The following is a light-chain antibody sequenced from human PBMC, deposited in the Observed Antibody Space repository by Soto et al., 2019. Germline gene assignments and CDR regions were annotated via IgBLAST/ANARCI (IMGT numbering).Light chain of an antibody. J-gene: IGLJ2*01. CDR3: CLYAGSSAVV. CDR1: SSDVGSYNL. Sequence: QSALTQPASVAGSPGQSITISCTGTSSDVGSYNLVSWYQQHPGKAPKLMIYEGSKRPSGVSNRFSGSKSGNTASLTIYGLKAEDEADYYCCLYAGSSAVVFGGGTKVTVL. V-gene: IGLV2-23*01. CDR2: EGS.